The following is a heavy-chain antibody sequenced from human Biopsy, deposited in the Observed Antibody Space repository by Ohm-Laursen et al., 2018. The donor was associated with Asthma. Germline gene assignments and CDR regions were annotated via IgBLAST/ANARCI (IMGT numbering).Heavy chain of an antibody. D-gene: IGHD2-2*01. CDR1: GGTFNAYV. J-gene: IGHJ4*02. CDR2: SNSVFGTT. Sequence: ASVKVSCKSLGGTFNAYVIGWVRQAPGQGLEWMGGSNSVFGTTTYPQKFQDRVTITADDSTSTVYMELSSLRSEDTAVYYCARKAGSCISRTCYSLDFWGQGTLVTVSS. V-gene: IGHV1-69*13. CDR3: ARKAGSCISRTCYSLDF.